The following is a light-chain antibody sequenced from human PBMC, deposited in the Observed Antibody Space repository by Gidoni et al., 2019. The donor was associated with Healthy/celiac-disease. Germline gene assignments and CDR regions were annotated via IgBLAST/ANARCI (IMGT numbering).Light chain of an antibody. Sequence: DLQMTQSPSTLSASVGDRVTITCRASQSISSWLAWNQQKPGKAPKLLIYKASSLESGVPSRFSGSGSETEFTLTISSLQPDDFATYYCQQYNSYSPEYTFGQGTKLEIK. CDR1: QSISSW. CDR3: QQYNSYSPEYT. J-gene: IGKJ2*01. CDR2: KAS. V-gene: IGKV1-5*03.